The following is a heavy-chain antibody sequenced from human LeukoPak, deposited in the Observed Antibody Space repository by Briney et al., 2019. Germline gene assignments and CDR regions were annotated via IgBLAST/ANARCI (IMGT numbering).Heavy chain of an antibody. CDR2: LYHSGSS. CDR1: GYSISCGYY. V-gene: IGHV4-38-2*02. Sequence: WETLSLTCSVSGYSISCGYYWGWVRQRAGKGLEWIGWLYHSGSSFYNPSVKSRVTISVDTSKNQFSLKLSSVTAADTAVYYCARRTSVRSYYYYYYMDVWGKGTTVTVSS. J-gene: IGHJ6*03. CDR3: ARRTSVRSYYYYYYMDV. D-gene: IGHD2-8*01.